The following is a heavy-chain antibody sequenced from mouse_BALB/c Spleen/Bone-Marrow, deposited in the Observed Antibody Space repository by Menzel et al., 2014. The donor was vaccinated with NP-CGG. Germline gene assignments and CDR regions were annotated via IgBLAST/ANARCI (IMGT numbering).Heavy chain of an antibody. CDR1: GFTFSSYG. CDR2: INNGGTYT. Sequence: HLGETAGVLANPGWALNLSCAACGFTFSSYGMSWVRQTPDKRLEWVATINNGGTYTYYPDSVKGRFTISRDNAKNTLYLQMSSLKSEDTAMYYCALNWDSAYWGQGTLITVSA. CDR3: ALNWDSAY. J-gene: IGHJ3*01. D-gene: IGHD4-1*02. V-gene: IGHV5-6*01.